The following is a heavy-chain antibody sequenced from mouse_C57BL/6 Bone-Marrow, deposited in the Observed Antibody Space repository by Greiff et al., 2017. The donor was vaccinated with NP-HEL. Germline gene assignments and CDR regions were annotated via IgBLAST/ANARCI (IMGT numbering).Heavy chain of an antibody. CDR1: GFSLTSYG. CDR2: IWSGGST. CDR3: ARKRTYGGLYAMDY. J-gene: IGHJ4*01. D-gene: IGHD1-1*01. V-gene: IGHV2-2*01. Sequence: QVQLKESGPGLVQPSQSLSITCTVSGFSLTSYGVHWVRQSPGKGLEWLGVIWSGGSTDYNAAFISRLSISKDNSKSQVFFKMNSLQADDTAIYYCARKRTYGGLYAMDYWGQGTSVTVSS.